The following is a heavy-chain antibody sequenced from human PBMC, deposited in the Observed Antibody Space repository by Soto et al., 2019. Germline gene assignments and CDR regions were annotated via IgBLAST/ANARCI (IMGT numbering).Heavy chain of an antibody. CDR2: ISSSSSYI. J-gene: IGHJ6*02. Sequence: EVQLVESGGGLVKPGGSLRLSCAASGFTFSSYSMNWVRQAPGKGLEWVSSISSSSSYIYYADSVKGRFTISRDNAKNSLYLQMNSLRAEDTAVYYCVRDFTSRGQQLPHYGMDVWGQGTTVTVSS. CDR1: GFTFSSYS. D-gene: IGHD6-13*01. V-gene: IGHV3-21*01. CDR3: VRDFTSRGQQLPHYGMDV.